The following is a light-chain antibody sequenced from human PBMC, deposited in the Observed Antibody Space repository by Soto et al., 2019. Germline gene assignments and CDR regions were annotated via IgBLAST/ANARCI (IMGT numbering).Light chain of an antibody. Sequence: DIQMTQSPSTLSASVGDRVTITCRASQSISSWLAWYQQKPWQAPKLLIYKASSLESGVPSRFSGSGSGTEFTLTISSLQPDDFATYYCHQYNSYSTFGQGTKVEIK. CDR2: KAS. V-gene: IGKV1-5*03. J-gene: IGKJ1*01. CDR3: HQYNSYST. CDR1: QSISSW.